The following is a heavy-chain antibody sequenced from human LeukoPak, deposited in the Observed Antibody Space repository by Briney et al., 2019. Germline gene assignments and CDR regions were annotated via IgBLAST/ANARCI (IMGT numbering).Heavy chain of an antibody. J-gene: IGHJ4*02. CDR3: ARALYTSGWYPDYFDY. CDR1: GGSISSYY. V-gene: IGHV4-4*07. D-gene: IGHD6-19*01. Sequence: SETLSLTCTVSGGSISSYYWSWIRQPAGKGLEWIGRIYTSGSTNYNPSLKSRVTISVDTSKNQFSLKLSSVTAEDTAVYYCARALYTSGWYPDYFDYWGQGTLVTVSS. CDR2: IYTSGST.